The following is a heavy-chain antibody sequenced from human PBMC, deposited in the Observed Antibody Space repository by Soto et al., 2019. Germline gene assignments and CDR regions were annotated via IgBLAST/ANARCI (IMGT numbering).Heavy chain of an antibody. J-gene: IGHJ6*02. CDR2: IWYDGSNK. D-gene: IGHD1-26*01. CDR1: GFTFSSYG. Sequence: LRLSCAASGFTFSSYGMHWVRQAPGKGLEWVAVIWYDGSNKYYADSVKGRFTISRDNSKNTLYLQMNSLRAEDTAVYYCARTQITAVGATAGYGMDVWGQGTTVTVSS. CDR3: ARTQITAVGATAGYGMDV. V-gene: IGHV3-33*01.